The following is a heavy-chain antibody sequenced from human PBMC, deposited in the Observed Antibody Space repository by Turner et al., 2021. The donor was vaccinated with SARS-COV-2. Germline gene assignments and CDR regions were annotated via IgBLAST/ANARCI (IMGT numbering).Heavy chain of an antibody. D-gene: IGHD3-22*01. Sequence: EVQLLESGGGLVQPGGSLRLSCAASGFTFSSYAMSWVRQAPGKGLEWVSAISGRGGGTYYADSVKGRFNISRDNSKNTLYLQMNSLRAEDTAVYYCAKGVRGAMIVVVIPYFDYWGQGTLVTVSS. J-gene: IGHJ4*02. CDR2: ISGRGGGT. V-gene: IGHV3-23*01. CDR1: GFTFSSYA. CDR3: AKGVRGAMIVVVIPYFDY.